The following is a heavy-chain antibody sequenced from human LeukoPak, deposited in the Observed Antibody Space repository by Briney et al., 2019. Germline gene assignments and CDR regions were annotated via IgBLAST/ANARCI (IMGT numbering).Heavy chain of an antibody. CDR2: ISAYNGNT. CDR1: GYTFKSYG. CDR3: ARAYDSRGYLSRPFDY. Sequence: ASVKVSCKASGYTFKSYGISWVRQAPGQGLEWMGWISAYNGNTDYAQKLQGRVTMTTDTSTSTASMELRSLRSDDTAVYYCARAYDSRGYLSRPFDYWGQGTLVTVSS. D-gene: IGHD3-22*01. V-gene: IGHV1-18*01. J-gene: IGHJ4*02.